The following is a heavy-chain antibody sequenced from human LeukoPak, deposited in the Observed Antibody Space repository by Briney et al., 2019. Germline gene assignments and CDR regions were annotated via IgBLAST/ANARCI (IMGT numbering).Heavy chain of an antibody. V-gene: IGHV3-23*01. CDR1: EFIFNRSW. CDR3: AKDPHFYYYYYMDV. J-gene: IGHJ6*03. Sequence: PGGSLRLSCAASEFIFNRSWMNWVRQAPGKGLEWVSAISGSGGDTYFADSVKGRFTIYRDNSKRTVFLQMDSLRAEDTAVYYCAKDPHFYYYYYMDVWGNGTTVTVSS. CDR2: ISGSGGDT.